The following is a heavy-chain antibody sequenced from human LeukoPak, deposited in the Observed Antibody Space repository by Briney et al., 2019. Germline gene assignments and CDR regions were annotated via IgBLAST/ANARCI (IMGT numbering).Heavy chain of an antibody. CDR2: SDPEDVKT. D-gene: IGHD3-22*01. Sequence: ASVKVSCKISGYSLTELAIHWVRQAPGKGLEWMGGSDPEDVKTSFAEKFQGRVTFTEDTSTDTAFRELSRLRSDDTAVYYCATFQAYANSGHLRPYFDYWGQGTLVTVSS. V-gene: IGHV1-24*01. J-gene: IGHJ4*02. CDR3: ATFQAYANSGHLRPYFDY. CDR1: GYSLTELA.